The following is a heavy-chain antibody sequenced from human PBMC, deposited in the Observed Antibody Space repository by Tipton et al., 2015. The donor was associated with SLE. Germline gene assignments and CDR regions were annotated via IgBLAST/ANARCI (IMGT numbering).Heavy chain of an antibody. Sequence: SLRLSCAASGFTFSSYAMSWVRQAPGMGLEWVSTVYAGGSNSYYTDSVKSRFTISRDDSKHTLFLQMNSLRAADTAVYYCAKNYGSGSFYYYYYMEVWGKGTTVTVSS. V-gene: IGHV3-23*03. D-gene: IGHD3-10*01. CDR2: VYAGGSNS. CDR3: AKNYGSGSFYYYYYMEV. J-gene: IGHJ6*03. CDR1: GFTFSSYA.